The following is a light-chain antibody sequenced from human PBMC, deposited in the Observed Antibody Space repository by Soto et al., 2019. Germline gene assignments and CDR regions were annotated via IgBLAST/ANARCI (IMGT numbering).Light chain of an antibody. V-gene: IGLV1-40*01. CDR1: RSNIGARFD. J-gene: IGLJ1*01. CDR2: VNT. Sequence: QSVLTQPPSVSGAPGQRVTISCTGSRSNIGARFDVHWYRHLPGTAPKLLISVNTNGPSGVADRFSGSKSGTSASLAIAGLRAEDEADYYCQSYDSSLAGFVFGTGTRSPS. CDR3: QSYDSSLAGFV.